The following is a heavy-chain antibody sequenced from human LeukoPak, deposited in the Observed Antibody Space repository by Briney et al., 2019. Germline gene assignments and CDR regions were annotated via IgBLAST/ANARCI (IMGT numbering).Heavy chain of an antibody. J-gene: IGHJ6*04. V-gene: IGHV3-21*01. CDR1: GFTFSNAW. Sequence: GGSLRLSCAASGFTFSNAWMSWVRQAPGKGLEWVSSISSSSSYIYYADSVKGRFTISRDNAKNSLYLQMNSLRAEDTAVYYCARRGGGSGPDVWGKGTTVTVSS. D-gene: IGHD2-15*01. CDR2: ISSSSSYI. CDR3: ARRGGGSGPDV.